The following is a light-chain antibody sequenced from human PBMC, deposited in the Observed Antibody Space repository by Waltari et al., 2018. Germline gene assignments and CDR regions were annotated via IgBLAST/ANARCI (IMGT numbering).Light chain of an antibody. CDR1: QSINNY. Sequence: EIVLTQSPATLSLSPGERGTISCRASQSINNYLAWYQQRPGQAPRLLVYDSSNRATGIPARFSGSGSGTDFTLTISSLEPEDIAVYYCQQLNSYPLTFGGGTKVEIK. J-gene: IGKJ4*01. CDR2: DSS. V-gene: IGKV3-11*01. CDR3: QQLNSYPLT.